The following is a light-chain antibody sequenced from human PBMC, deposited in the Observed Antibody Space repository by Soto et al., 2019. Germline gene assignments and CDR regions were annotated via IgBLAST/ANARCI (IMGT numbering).Light chain of an antibody. CDR1: SSDIGGYNY. CDR2: DVS. Sequence: QSVLTQPASVSGSPGQSITISCTGTSSDIGGYNYVSWYQQHPGKAPKLIIHDVSKWPSGVSNRFSGSKSGNTASLTISGLQAEDEADYYCCSYTTSSTLVFGTGTKVTVL. CDR3: CSYTTSSTLV. J-gene: IGLJ1*01. V-gene: IGLV2-14*03.